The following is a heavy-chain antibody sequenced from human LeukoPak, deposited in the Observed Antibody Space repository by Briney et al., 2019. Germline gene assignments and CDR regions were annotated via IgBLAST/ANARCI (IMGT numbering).Heavy chain of an antibody. CDR1: GYTFTNYD. CDR3: ARDRAAAGTNWFDP. V-gene: IGHV1-8*01. J-gene: IGHJ5*02. Sequence: ASVKVSCKTSGYTFTNYDINWVRQATGQGFEWMGWMSPNSGNTGYAQKFQGRVAMTMDTSIRTAYMELSSLRSEDTAVYYCARDRAAAGTNWFDPWGQGTLVTVSS. CDR2: MSPNSGNT. D-gene: IGHD6-13*01.